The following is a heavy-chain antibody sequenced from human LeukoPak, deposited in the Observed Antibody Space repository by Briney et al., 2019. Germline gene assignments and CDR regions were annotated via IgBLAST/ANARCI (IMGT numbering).Heavy chain of an antibody. V-gene: IGHV3-7*01. J-gene: IGHJ3*02. Sequence: TGGSLRLSCAASGFPVDSNYMNWVRQAPGKGLEWVANIKQDGSEKYYVDSVKGRFTISRDNAKNSLYLQMNSLRAEDTAVYYCARVGTNDAFDIWGQGTMVTVSS. CDR1: GFPVDSNY. CDR3: ARVGTNDAFDI. D-gene: IGHD1-26*01. CDR2: IKQDGSEK.